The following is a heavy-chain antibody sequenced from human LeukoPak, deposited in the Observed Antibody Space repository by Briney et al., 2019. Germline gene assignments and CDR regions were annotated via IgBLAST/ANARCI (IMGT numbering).Heavy chain of an antibody. V-gene: IGHV7-4-1*02. CDR3: ARDLWEGFGESIRAWFDP. Sequence: ASVTVSCKASGYTFTGYYMHWVRQAPGQGLEWMGWINTNTGNPAYAQGFTGRFVFSLDTSVSTAYLQISSLKAEDTAVYYCARDLWEGFGESIRAWFDPWGQGTLVTVSS. CDR2: INTNTGNP. CDR1: GYTFTGYY. J-gene: IGHJ5*02. D-gene: IGHD3-10*01.